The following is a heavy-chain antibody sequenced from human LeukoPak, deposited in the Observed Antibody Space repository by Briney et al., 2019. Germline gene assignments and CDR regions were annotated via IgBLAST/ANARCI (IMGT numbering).Heavy chain of an antibody. CDR3: AKDPRYSSGWYYYYYGMDV. J-gene: IGHJ6*02. CDR1: GFTFSSYG. Sequence: PGRSLRLSCAASGFTFSSYGMHWVRQAPGKGLEWVAVISYDGSNKYYVDSVKGRFTISRDNSKNTLYLQMNSLRAEDTAVYYCAKDPRYSSGWYYYYYGMDVRGQGTTVTVSS. CDR2: ISYDGSNK. V-gene: IGHV3-30*18. D-gene: IGHD6-19*01.